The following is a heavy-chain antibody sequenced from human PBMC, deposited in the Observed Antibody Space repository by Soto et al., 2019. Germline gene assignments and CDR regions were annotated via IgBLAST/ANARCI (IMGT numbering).Heavy chain of an antibody. CDR3: ARERGLRPPSNGMDV. CDR2: INPNSGGT. D-gene: IGHD4-17*01. CDR1: GYTFTGYY. V-gene: IGHV1-2*04. Sequence: GASVKVSCKASGYTFTGYYMHWVRQAPGQGLEWMGWINPNSGGTNYAQKFQGWVTMTRDTSISTAYMELSRLRSDDTAVYYCARERGLRPPSNGMDVWGQGTTVTVSS. J-gene: IGHJ6*02.